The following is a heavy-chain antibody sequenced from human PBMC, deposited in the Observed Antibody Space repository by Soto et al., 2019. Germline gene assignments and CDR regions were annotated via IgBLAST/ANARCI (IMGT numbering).Heavy chain of an antibody. J-gene: IGHJ6*02. CDR1: GFTVSSNY. D-gene: IGHD5-12*01. V-gene: IGHV3-66*01. Sequence: GGSLRLSCAASGFTVSSNYMSWVRQAPGKGLEWVSVIYSGGSTYYADSVKGRFTISRDNSKNTLYLQMNSLRAEDTAVYYCVRENSGYAPAGYYTYYYGLNVWGQGTTVTVSS. CDR2: IYSGGST. CDR3: VRENSGYAPAGYYTYYYGLNV.